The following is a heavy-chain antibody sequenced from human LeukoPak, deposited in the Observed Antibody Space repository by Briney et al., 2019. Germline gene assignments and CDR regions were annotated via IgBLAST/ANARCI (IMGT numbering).Heavy chain of an antibody. V-gene: IGHV3-30*18. Sequence: PGGSLRLSCAASGFTFSSYGMHWVRQAPGKGPEWVAVISYDGSNKYYADSVKGRFTISRDNSKNTLYLQMNSLRAEDTAVYYCAKDQQWFYFDYWGQGTLVTVSS. J-gene: IGHJ4*02. CDR2: ISYDGSNK. CDR1: GFTFSSYG. D-gene: IGHD2-8*01. CDR3: AKDQQWFYFDY.